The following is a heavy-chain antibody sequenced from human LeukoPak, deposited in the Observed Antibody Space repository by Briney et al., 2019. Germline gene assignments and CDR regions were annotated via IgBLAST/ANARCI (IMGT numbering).Heavy chain of an antibody. CDR3: ARVGCSSTSCYRGWDDAFDI. Sequence: GGSLRLSCAASGFTFSSYWMSWVRQAPGKGLEWVAHIEQDGSEKYYVDSVKGRFTISRDNAKNSLYLQMNSLRAEDTAVYYCARVGCSSTSCYRGWDDAFDIWGQGTMVTVSS. CDR1: GFTFSSYW. J-gene: IGHJ3*02. V-gene: IGHV3-7*01. CDR2: IEQDGSEK. D-gene: IGHD2-2*02.